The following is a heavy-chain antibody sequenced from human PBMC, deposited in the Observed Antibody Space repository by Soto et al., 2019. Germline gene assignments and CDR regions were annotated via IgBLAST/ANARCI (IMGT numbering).Heavy chain of an antibody. CDR3: ARGRYGDY. D-gene: IGHD1-1*01. CDR1: GYTFTSYG. J-gene: IGHJ4*02. V-gene: IGHV1-18*01. CDR2: ISAHNGNT. Sequence: QVHLVQSGAEVKKPGASVKVSCKASGYTFTSYGITWVRQAPGQGLEWMGWISAHNGNTDYAQKLQGRVIVTRDTSTSTAYMELRSLISEAAAVYYCARGRYGDYWGQGALVTVSS.